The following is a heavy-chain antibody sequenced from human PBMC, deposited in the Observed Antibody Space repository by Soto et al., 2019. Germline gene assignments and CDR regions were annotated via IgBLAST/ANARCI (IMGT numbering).Heavy chain of an antibody. D-gene: IGHD2-2*01. CDR1: GYTFTNYG. Sequence: GPEVKKPGASVKVSCKASGYTFTNYGITWVRQAPGQGLEWMGWITASNGNTNYAREIQGRLTLTRDTSTSTAYMELRSLRCDYTAVYYCARGASCSSACCYDNFHYGLAVWGQGTTVIVSS. CDR2: ITASNGNT. V-gene: IGHV1-18*01. J-gene: IGHJ6*02. CDR3: ARGASCSSACCYDNFHYGLAV.